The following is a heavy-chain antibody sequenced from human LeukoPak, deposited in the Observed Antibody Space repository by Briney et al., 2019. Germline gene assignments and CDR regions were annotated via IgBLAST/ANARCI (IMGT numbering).Heavy chain of an antibody. CDR1: GFTFSTYA. CDR3: ARVYYDSSGYLFDY. V-gene: IGHV3-30-3*01. Sequence: GRSLRLSCAASGFTFSTYAMHWVRQAPGKGLEWVALIYYDGSNKYYADSVKGRFTISRDNSKNTLYLQMNSLRAEDTAVYYCARVYYDSSGYLFDYWGQGTLVTVSS. D-gene: IGHD3-22*01. CDR2: IYYDGSNK. J-gene: IGHJ4*02.